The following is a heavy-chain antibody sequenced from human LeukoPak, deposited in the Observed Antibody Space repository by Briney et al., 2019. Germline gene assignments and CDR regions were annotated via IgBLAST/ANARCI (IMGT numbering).Heavy chain of an antibody. Sequence: GRSLRLSCAASGFTFSSYGMHWVRQAPGKGLEWVAVIWYDGSNKYYADSVKGRFTISRDNSKNTLYLQMNSLRAEDTAVYYCAKDQKEAARPEYYFDYWGQGTLVTVSS. CDR2: IWYDGSNK. D-gene: IGHD6-6*01. J-gene: IGHJ4*02. CDR3: AKDQKEAARPEYYFDY. V-gene: IGHV3-33*06. CDR1: GFTFSSYG.